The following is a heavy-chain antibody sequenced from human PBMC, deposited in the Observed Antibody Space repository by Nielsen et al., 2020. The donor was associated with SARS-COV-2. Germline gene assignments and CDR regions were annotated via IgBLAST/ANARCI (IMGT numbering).Heavy chain of an antibody. Sequence: GGSLRLSCAASGFTFSSYGMHWVRQAPGKGLEWVAVISYDGSNKYYADSVKGRFTISRDNSKNTLYLQMNSLRAEDTAVYYCAKLYGQNSHFDYWGQGTLVTVSS. CDR2: ISYDGSNK. J-gene: IGHJ4*02. CDR3: AKLYGQNSHFDY. CDR1: GFTFSSYG. V-gene: IGHV3-30*18. D-gene: IGHD4-17*01.